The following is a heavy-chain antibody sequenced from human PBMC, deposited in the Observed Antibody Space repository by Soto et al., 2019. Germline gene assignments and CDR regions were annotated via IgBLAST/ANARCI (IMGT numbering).Heavy chain of an antibody. V-gene: IGHV4-59*08. J-gene: IGHJ6*02. Sequence: SETLSLTCTVSGGSISSYYWSWIRQPPGKGLEWIGYIYYSGSTNYNPSLKSRVTISVDTSKNQFSLKLSSVTAADTAVYYCARLELEPGTYYYGMDVWGQGTTVTVSS. CDR3: ARLELEPGTYYYGMDV. CDR1: GGSISSYY. CDR2: IYYSGST. D-gene: IGHD1-1*01.